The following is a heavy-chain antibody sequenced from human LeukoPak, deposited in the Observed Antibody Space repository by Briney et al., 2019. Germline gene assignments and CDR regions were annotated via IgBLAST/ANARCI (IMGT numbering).Heavy chain of an antibody. CDR3: AKNGGDSYGTGHFDY. J-gene: IGHJ4*02. CDR1: GFTFSSYA. D-gene: IGHD5-18*01. V-gene: IGHV3-23*01. CDR2: ISGSGGGT. Sequence: LPGGSLRLSCVASGFTFSSYAMTWVRQAPGKGLEWVSAISGSGGGTYYADSVKGRFTISRDNSKNTLYLPMNSLRAEDTAVYYCAKNGGDSYGTGHFDYGGQGPLVTVSS.